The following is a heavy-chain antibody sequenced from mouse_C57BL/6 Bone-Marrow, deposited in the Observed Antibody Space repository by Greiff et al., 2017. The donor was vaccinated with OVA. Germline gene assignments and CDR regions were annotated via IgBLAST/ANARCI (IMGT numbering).Heavy chain of an antibody. V-gene: IGHV1-39*01. CDR2: INPNYGTT. J-gene: IGHJ1*03. CDR1: GYSFTDYN. D-gene: IGHD1-1*01. CDR3: AFYYGSSYRYFDV. Sequence: VQLQHSGPELVKPGASVKISCKASGYSFTDYNMNWVEQSNGKSLEWIGVINPNYGTTSYNQKFKGKATLTVDQSSSTAYMQLNSLTSEDSAVYYCAFYYGSSYRYFDVWGTGTTVTVSS.